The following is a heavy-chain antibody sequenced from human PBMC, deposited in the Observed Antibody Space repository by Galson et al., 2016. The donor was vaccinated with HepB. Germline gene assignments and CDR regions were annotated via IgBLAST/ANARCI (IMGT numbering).Heavy chain of an antibody. Sequence: SVKVSCKASGYSLTSYGTTWVRQAPGQGLEWMGWISAYNGKTNSAQKLHDRITMTTDTSTSTIYMELRSLTYDDTAVYYCARGGDYDIFSGYCNELDYWGQGTLVTVSA. D-gene: IGHD3-9*01. J-gene: IGHJ4*02. CDR3: ARGGDYDIFSGYCNELDY. CDR2: ISAYNGKT. CDR1: GYSLTSYG. V-gene: IGHV1-18*01.